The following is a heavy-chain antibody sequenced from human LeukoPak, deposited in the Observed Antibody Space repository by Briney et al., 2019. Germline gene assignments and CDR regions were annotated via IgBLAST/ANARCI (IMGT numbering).Heavy chain of an antibody. J-gene: IGHJ1*01. CDR1: GYSISSGYY. Sequence: SETLSLTCTVSGYSISSGYYWGWIRQPPGKGLEWIGSIYHSGSTYYNPSLKSRVTISVDTSKNQFSLKLSSVTAADTAVYYCARGVTLQDWGQGTLVTVSS. CDR3: ARGVTLQD. V-gene: IGHV4-38-2*02. D-gene: IGHD2-21*02. CDR2: IYHSGST.